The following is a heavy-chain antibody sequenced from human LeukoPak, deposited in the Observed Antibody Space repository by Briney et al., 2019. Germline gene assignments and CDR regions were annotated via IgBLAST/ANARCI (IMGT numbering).Heavy chain of an antibody. Sequence: GESLEISCKGSGYSFTSYWIGWVRQMPGKGLEWMGIIYPGDSDTRYSPSFQGQVTISADKSISTAYPQWSSLKASDTAMYYCARQQASYYCGSGTQYYMDVWGKGTTVTVSS. CDR1: GYSFTSYW. J-gene: IGHJ6*03. CDR3: ARQQASYYCGSGTQYYMDV. V-gene: IGHV5-51*01. CDR2: IYPGDSDT. D-gene: IGHD3-10*01.